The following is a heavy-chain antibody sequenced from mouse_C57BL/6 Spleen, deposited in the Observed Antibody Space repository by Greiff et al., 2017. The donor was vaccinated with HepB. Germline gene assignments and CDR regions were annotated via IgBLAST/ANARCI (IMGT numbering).Heavy chain of an antibody. D-gene: IGHD3-3*01. CDR2: ISYDGSN. CDR1: GYSITSGYY. CDR3: ARDAGRLYFDY. Sequence: EVKLQESGPGLVKPSQSLSLTCSVTGYSITSGYYWNWIRQFPGNKLEWMGYISYDGSNNYNPSLKNRISITRDTSKNQFFLKLNSVTTEDTATYYCARDAGRLYFDYWGQGTTLTVSS. J-gene: IGHJ2*01. V-gene: IGHV3-6*01.